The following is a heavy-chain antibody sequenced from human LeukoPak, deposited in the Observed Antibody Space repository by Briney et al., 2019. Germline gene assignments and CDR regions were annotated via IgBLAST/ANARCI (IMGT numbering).Heavy chain of an antibody. CDR3: AKVRGYFDWLLYFDY. J-gene: IGHJ4*02. Sequence: PGGSLRPSCAASGFTFSSYSMNWVRQAPGKGLEWVSSISSSSSYIYYADSVKGRFTISRDNAKNSLYLQMNSLRAEDTAVYYCAKVRGYFDWLLYFDYWGQGTLVTVSS. CDR1: GFTFSSYS. D-gene: IGHD3-9*01. CDR2: ISSSSSYI. V-gene: IGHV3-21*01.